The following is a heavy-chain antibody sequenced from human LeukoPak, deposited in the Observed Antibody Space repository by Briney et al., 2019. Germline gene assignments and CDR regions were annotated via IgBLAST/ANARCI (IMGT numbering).Heavy chain of an antibody. Sequence: ASVKISCKASGYTFTSYAMHWVRQARGQRLEWMGWINAGDGNTKYSQKFQGRVATARDTFASTAYMEMSSLRSEDMAVYYCARAVVAAFDNWGQGTLVTVSS. CDR1: GYTFTSYA. CDR2: INAGDGNT. V-gene: IGHV1-3*01. D-gene: IGHD2-15*01. CDR3: ARAVVAAFDN. J-gene: IGHJ4*02.